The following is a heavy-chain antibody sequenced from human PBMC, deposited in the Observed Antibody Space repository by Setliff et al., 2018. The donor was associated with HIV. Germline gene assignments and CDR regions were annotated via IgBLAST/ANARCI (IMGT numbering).Heavy chain of an antibody. V-gene: IGHV1-24*01. CDR1: GYTLTELS. Sequence: ASVKVSCKVSGYTLTELSVHWVRQAPGEGLEWMGGFDPEDGETIYAEKFQGRVTMTEDTATDTAYMELSSLRSEDTAVYYCAREWRQQWLVPVVGYMDVWGKGTTVTVSS. D-gene: IGHD6-19*01. J-gene: IGHJ6*03. CDR2: FDPEDGET. CDR3: AREWRQQWLVPVVGYMDV.